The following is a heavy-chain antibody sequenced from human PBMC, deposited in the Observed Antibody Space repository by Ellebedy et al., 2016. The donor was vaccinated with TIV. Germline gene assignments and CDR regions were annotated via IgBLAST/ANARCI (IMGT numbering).Heavy chain of an antibody. CDR1: GFTFTTYW. V-gene: IGHV3-7*01. J-gene: IGHJ4*02. CDR2: IKQDGSAK. CDR3: ANLYMDT. Sequence: GGSLRLXCTASGFTFTTYWMSWVRQAPGKGLEWVANIKQDGSAKFYVDSVKGRFTISRDNAKNSLYLQMNSLRAEDTAVYYCANLYMDTWGQGSLVTVSS. D-gene: IGHD5-18*01.